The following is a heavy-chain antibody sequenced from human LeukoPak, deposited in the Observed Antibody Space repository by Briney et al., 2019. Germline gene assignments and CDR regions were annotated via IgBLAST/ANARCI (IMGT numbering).Heavy chain of an antibody. J-gene: IGHJ4*02. CDR2: ISGSGGST. CDR3: ATEYSSSWYAFLSGFDY. D-gene: IGHD6-13*01. CDR1: GFTFSSYG. V-gene: IGHV3-23*01. Sequence: GGSLRLSCAASGFTFSSYGMSWVRQAPGKGLEWVSAISGSGGSTYYADSVKGRFTISRDNSKNTLYLQMNSLRAEDTAVYYCATEYSSSWYAFLSGFDYWGQGTLVTVSS.